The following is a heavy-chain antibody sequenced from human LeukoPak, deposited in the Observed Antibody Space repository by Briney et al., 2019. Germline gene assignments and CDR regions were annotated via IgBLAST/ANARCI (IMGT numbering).Heavy chain of an antibody. CDR3: ARVSGRFTWYFDL. Sequence: PSETLSLTCTVSDYSISSSYYWGWIRQPPGKGLEWFGIIYHSGSTYYNPSRKSRVTISVDTSKNQFSLKLSSVTAADTAVYYCARVSGRFTWYFDLWGRGTLVTVSS. V-gene: IGHV4-38-2*02. J-gene: IGHJ2*01. CDR2: IYHSGST. CDR1: DYSISSSYY. D-gene: IGHD3-3*01.